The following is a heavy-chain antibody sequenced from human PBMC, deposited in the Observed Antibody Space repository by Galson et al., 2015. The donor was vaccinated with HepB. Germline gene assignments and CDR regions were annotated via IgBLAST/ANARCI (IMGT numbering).Heavy chain of an antibody. D-gene: IGHD2-15*01. CDR3: SRDVGSCSGGYCYAPRYMDV. CDR1: GFTFSRYP. V-gene: IGHV3-30-3*01. J-gene: IGHJ6*03. CDR2: ISHDGTME. Sequence: SLRLSCAGSGFTFSRYPMHWVGQAPGKGLDGVAVISHDGTMEYYRQSVMGRVSISRDSVKNTLYLQMNSLRAEDTAVYYCSRDVGSCSGGYCYAPRYMDVWGKGTTVTVS.